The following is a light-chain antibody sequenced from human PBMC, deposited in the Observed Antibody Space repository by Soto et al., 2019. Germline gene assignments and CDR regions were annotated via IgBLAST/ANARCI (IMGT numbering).Light chain of an antibody. CDR3: QKYNSAPWT. V-gene: IGKV1-27*01. CDR1: QGISNY. J-gene: IGKJ1*01. Sequence: DIQMTQSPSSLSTSVGDRDTITCRASQGISNYLAWYQQKPGKVPKLLIYAASTLQSWVPSRFSGSGSGTDFTLTISSLQPEDVATYYCQKYNSAPWTFGQGTKVEIK. CDR2: AAS.